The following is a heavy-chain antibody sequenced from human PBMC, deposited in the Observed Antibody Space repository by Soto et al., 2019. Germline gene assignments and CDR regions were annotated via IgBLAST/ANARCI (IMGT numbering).Heavy chain of an antibody. CDR3: AKDAPGAFDF. V-gene: IGHV3-30*18. CDR1: GFTFSSYG. CDR2: ISYDGSNK. J-gene: IGHJ4*02. Sequence: GGSLRLSCAASGFTFSSYGMHWVRQAPGKGLEWVAVISYDGSNKYYADSVKGRFTISRDNSKNTLYLQMNSLRAEDTAVYYCAKDAPGAFDFSGQGTLVTVSS.